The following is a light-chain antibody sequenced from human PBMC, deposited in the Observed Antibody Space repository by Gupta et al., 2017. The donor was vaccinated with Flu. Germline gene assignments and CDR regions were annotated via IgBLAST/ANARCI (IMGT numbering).Light chain of an antibody. CDR2: AAS. CDR3: QQDNNYPLT. Sequence: PSSLSASVGDRVTISCRASHGIASWLAWYQQKPEKVPKSLIYAASSLHSGVPSRFSGSASGTNFTLTISNLHPEDFTTYCCQQDNNYPLTFGGGTKLEIK. J-gene: IGKJ4*01. V-gene: IGKV1D-16*01. CDR1: HGIASW.